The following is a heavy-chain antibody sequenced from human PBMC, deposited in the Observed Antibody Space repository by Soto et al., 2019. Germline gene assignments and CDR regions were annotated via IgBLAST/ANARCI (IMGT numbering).Heavy chain of an antibody. CDR3: ARVGGYSYREYYYYYGMDV. J-gene: IGHJ6*02. CDR2: TYYRSKWYN. CDR1: GDSVSSNSAA. Sequence: SQTLSLTCAISGDSVSSNSAAWNWIRQSPTSGLEWLGRTYYRSKWYNDYAVSVKSRITINPVTSKNQFSLQPISLTPEDTDVYYSARVGGYSYREYYYYYGMDVWGQGTTVTVSS. V-gene: IGHV6-1*01. D-gene: IGHD5-18*01.